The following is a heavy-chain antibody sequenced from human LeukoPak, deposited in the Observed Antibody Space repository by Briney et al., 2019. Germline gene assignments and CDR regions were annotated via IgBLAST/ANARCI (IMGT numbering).Heavy chain of an antibody. CDR3: ARFKVGTNTTQKNAFDI. V-gene: IGHV3-30*01. CDR2: ISFDATKE. CDR1: GFTFSNYA. Sequence: PGGSLRLSCAASGFTFSNYAMHWVRQAPGKGLERVAVISFDATKEYFGKSVKGRFTISRDNSKATLYLQMHRLRIEDTALYFCARFKVGTNTTQKNAFDIWGRGTEVAVSS. J-gene: IGHJ3*02. D-gene: IGHD1-1*01.